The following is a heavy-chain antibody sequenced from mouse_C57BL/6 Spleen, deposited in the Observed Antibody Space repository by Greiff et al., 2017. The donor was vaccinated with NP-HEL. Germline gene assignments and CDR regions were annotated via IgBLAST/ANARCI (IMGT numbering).Heavy chain of an antibody. J-gene: IGHJ2*01. CDR2: ISSGSSTI. CDR1: GFTFSYYG. Sequence: EVKLVESGGGLVKPGGSLKLSCAASGFTFSYYGMHWVRQAPEKGLEWVAYISSGSSTIYYADTVKGRFTISRDNAKNTLFLQMTSLRSEDTAMYYCARDYYGSEDYWGQGTTLTVSS. D-gene: IGHD1-1*01. CDR3: ARDYYGSEDY. V-gene: IGHV5-17*01.